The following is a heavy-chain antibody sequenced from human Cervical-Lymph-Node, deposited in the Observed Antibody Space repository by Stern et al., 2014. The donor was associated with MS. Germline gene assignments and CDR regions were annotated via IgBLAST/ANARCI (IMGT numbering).Heavy chain of an antibody. CDR1: GYTFTTYS. V-gene: IGHV7-4-1*02. CDR3: ARGHRDYSSSPYFDY. J-gene: IGHJ4*02. CDR2: INTNTGNP. D-gene: IGHD6-6*01. Sequence: QLVQSGSELKKPGASVKVSCKASGYTFTTYSMNWLRQAPGQGLEWMGWINTNTGNPTYAQCFTGRFVFSLDTSVSTAYLQISSLQAEDTAVYYCARGHRDYSSSPYFDYWGQGTLVTVSS.